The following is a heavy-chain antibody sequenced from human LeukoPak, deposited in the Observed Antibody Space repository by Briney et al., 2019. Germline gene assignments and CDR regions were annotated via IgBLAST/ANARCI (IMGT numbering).Heavy chain of an antibody. D-gene: IGHD3-10*01. J-gene: IGHJ6*02. Sequence: SETLSLTCAVYGGSFSGYYWSWIRQPPGKGLEWIGEINHSGSTNYSPSLKSRVTISVDTSKNQFSLKLSSVTAADTAVYYCARDLWFGESRVDYYGMDVWGQGTTVTVSS. CDR1: GGSFSGYY. CDR2: INHSGST. CDR3: ARDLWFGESRVDYYGMDV. V-gene: IGHV4-34*01.